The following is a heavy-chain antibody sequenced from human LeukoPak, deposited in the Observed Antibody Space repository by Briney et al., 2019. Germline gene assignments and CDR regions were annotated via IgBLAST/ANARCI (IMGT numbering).Heavy chain of an antibody. CDR3: ARATMVRGVITS. V-gene: IGHV1-2*02. Sequence: ASVKVSCKASGYTFTSYYMHWVRQAPGQGLEWMGWINPNSGGTNYAQKFQGRVTMTRDTSISTAYMELSRLRSDDTAVYYCARATMVRGVITSWGQGTLVTVSS. CDR1: GYTFTSYY. D-gene: IGHD3-10*01. J-gene: IGHJ5*02. CDR2: INPNSGGT.